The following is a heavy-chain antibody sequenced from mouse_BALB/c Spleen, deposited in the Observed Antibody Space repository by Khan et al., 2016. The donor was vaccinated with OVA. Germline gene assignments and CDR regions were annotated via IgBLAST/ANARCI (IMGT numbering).Heavy chain of an antibody. CDR1: GYIFTSYW. CDR3: AREEAVYHVDH. Sequence: VELVESGAELVRPGASVKLSCKTSGYIFTSYWIHWVKQRSGQGLEWIARIYPGTDNSYYNEKFKDKATLTADKSSSTAYMQLSSLKSEDSDVYFCAREEAVYHVDHWGQGTTLTVSS. CDR2: IYPGTDNS. J-gene: IGHJ2*01. D-gene: IGHD3-3*01. V-gene: IGHV1-76*01.